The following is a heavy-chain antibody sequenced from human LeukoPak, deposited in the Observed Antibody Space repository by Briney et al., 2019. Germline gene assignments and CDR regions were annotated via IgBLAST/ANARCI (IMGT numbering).Heavy chain of an antibody. D-gene: IGHD6-19*01. J-gene: IGHJ4*02. V-gene: IGHV4-59*12. Sequence: SETLSLTCTVSGGSISAYYWTWIRQSPGKGREWIGYIYDSGTTNYNPSLKSRVTISEDTSKNQFSLKLSSVTPEDTAVYYCARSVSSVSYRIDYWGQGTLVTVSS. CDR1: GGSISAYY. CDR2: IYDSGTT. CDR3: ARSVSSVSYRIDY.